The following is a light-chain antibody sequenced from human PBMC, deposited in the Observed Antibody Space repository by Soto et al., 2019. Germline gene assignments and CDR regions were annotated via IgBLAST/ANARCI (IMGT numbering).Light chain of an antibody. CDR2: WAS. CDR3: QQYYSTPRT. Sequence: DMVMTQSPDSLVVSLGERVTINCKSSQSVLYSSNNKNYLAWYQQKAGQPPKLLIYWASTRESGVPDRFRGSGSGTDFTLTISSLQAEDVAVYYCQQYYSTPRTFGQGTKVEIK. J-gene: IGKJ1*01. V-gene: IGKV4-1*01. CDR1: QSVLYSSNNKNY.